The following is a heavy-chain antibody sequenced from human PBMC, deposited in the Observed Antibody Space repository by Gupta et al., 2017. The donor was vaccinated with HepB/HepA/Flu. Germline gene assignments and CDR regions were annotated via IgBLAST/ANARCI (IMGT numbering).Heavy chain of an antibody. Sequence: EVQLVESGGGLVQPGWSLRLSCAASGFTVSSSYMNWGRQAPGKGLEWVSAIYSDGNTLAGDVVKGRLTIYRDNAKKTLYLQMKDMRVEDTAVYDCATEGGRSGWIEYGGQGTMVTVSS. J-gene: IGHJ4*02. CDR1: GFTVSSSY. CDR3: ATEGGRSGWIEY. D-gene: IGHD6-19*01. CDR2: IYSDGNT. V-gene: IGHV3-66*01.